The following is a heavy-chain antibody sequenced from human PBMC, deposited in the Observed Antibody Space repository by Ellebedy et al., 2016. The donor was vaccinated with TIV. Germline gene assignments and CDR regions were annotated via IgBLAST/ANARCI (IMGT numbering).Heavy chain of an antibody. V-gene: IGHV1-18*01. CDR1: GGTFSSYA. J-gene: IGHJ6*02. D-gene: IGHD3-10*01. CDR3: ARSEPVSFGELSYYYYYGMDV. Sequence: ASVKVSXXASGGTFSSYAISWVRQAPGQGLEWMGWISAYNGNTNYAQKLQGRVTMTTDTSTSTAYMELRSLRSDDTAVYYCARSEPVSFGELSYYYYYGMDVWGQGTTVTVSS. CDR2: ISAYNGNT.